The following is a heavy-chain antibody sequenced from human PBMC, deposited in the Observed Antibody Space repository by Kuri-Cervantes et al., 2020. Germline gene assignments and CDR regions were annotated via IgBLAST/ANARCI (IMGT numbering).Heavy chain of an antibody. Sequence: GGSLRLSCAASGFTFSSYDMHWVRHATGKGLEWVSAIGTAGDTYYPGSVKGRFTISRDNAKNSLYLQMNSLRAEDTAVYYCARGRRIAAAGTRYYGMDVWGQGTTVTVSS. V-gene: IGHV3-13*01. J-gene: IGHJ6*02. CDR3: ARGRRIAAAGTRYYGMDV. D-gene: IGHD6-13*01. CDR2: IGTAGDT. CDR1: GFTFSSYD.